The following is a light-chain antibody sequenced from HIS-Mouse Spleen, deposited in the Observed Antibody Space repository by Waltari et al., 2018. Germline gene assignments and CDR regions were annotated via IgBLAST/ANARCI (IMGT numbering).Light chain of an antibody. Sequence: QSALTQPRSVSGPPGQSVTISCTGTSSDVGGSNYVSWYQQHPGKAPKLMIYDVSKRPSGVPDRFSGSKSGNTASLTISGLQAEDEADYYCCSYAGSYTYVFGTGTKVTVL. CDR2: DVS. V-gene: IGLV2-11*01. J-gene: IGLJ1*01. CDR3: CSYAGSYTYV. CDR1: SSDVGGSNY.